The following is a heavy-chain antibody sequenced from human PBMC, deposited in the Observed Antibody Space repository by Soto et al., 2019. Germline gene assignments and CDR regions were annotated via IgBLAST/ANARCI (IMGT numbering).Heavy chain of an antibody. CDR3: ARGWSSGWFDP. CDR1: GYSISSGYY. V-gene: IGHV4-38-2*01. CDR2: IYHSGST. J-gene: IGHJ5*02. Sequence: SETLSLTCAVSGYSISSGYYWGWIRQPPGKGLEWIGSIYHSGSTYYNPSLKSRVTISVDTSKNQFSLKLSSVTAADTAVYYCARGWSSGWFDPWGQGTLVTVSS. D-gene: IGHD1-26*01.